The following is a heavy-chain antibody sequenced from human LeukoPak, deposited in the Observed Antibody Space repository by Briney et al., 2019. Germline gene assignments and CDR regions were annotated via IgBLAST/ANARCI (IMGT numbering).Heavy chain of an antibody. CDR2: ISSSSSYI. V-gene: IGHV3-21*01. CDR1: GFTFSSYS. CDR3: ARGEGLRYSAKLF. Sequence: GGSLRLSCAASGFTFSSYSMNWVRQAPGKGLEWVSSISSSSSYIYYADSVKGRFTISRDNAKNSLYLQMNSLRAEDTAVYYCARGEGLRYSAKLFWGQGTLVTVSS. D-gene: IGHD3-9*01. J-gene: IGHJ4*02.